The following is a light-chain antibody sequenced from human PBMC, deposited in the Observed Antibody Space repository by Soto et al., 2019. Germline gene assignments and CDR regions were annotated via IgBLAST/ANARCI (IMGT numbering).Light chain of an antibody. V-gene: IGKV1-39*01. CDR1: QSISSY. Sequence: DIQMTQSPSSLSPSVGDRVTITCRASQSISSYLNWYQQKPGKAPKLLIYAASSLQSGVPSRFSGSGSGTDFTLTISSLQPEDFASYYCQQSYSTPPITFGQGTRLEIK. CDR3: QQSYSTPPIT. CDR2: AAS. J-gene: IGKJ5*01.